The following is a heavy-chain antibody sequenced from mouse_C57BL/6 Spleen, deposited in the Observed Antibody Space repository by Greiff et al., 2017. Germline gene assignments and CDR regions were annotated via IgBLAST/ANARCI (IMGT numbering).Heavy chain of an antibody. CDR2: ISDGGSYT. Sequence: VQLKESGGGLVKPGGSLKLSCAASGFTFSSYAMSWVRQTPEKRLEWVATISDGGSYTYYPDNVKGRFTISRDNAKNNLYLQMSHLKSEDTAMYYGARDYYGSSYFDYWGQGTTLTVSS. CDR1: GFTFSSYA. D-gene: IGHD1-1*01. CDR3: ARDYYGSSYFDY. V-gene: IGHV5-4*01. J-gene: IGHJ2*01.